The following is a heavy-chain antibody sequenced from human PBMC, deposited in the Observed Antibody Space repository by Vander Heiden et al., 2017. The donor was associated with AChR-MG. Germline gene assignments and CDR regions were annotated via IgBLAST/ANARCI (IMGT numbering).Heavy chain of an antibody. D-gene: IGHD5-12*01. V-gene: IGHV3-30*18. J-gene: IGHJ4*02. CDR3: AKDHHIGGKGRRLEGGSFDY. CDR1: GFTFSSYG. CDR2: ISYDGSNK. Sequence: QVQLVESGGGVVQPGRSLRLSCAASGFTFSSYGLHWVRQAPGKGLEWVAVISYDGSNKYYADSVKGRFTIARDNSKNTLYLQMNRMRAEDTAVYYCAKDHHIGGKGRRLEGGSFDYWGQGTLVTVSS.